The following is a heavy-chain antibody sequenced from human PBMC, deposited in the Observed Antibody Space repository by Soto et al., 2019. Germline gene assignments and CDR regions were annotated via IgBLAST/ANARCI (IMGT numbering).Heavy chain of an antibody. Sequence: QVQLHESGPGLVKPSETLSLTCTVSGGSISGYYWSWIRQPPGKGLEWIGYIHYSGSTNYNPSLKSRVSISVDRSKNHFSLRLSSVTAADTAVYYCASALDYGGSSYWGQGTLVTVSS. CDR1: GGSISGYY. J-gene: IGHJ4*02. D-gene: IGHD2-15*01. CDR3: ASALDYGGSSY. V-gene: IGHV4-59*01. CDR2: IHYSGST.